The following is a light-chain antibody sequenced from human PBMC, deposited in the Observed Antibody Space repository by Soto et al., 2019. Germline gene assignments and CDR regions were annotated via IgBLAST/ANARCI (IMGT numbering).Light chain of an antibody. CDR3: QQRDNGIS. Sequence: EIVLTQSPATLSLSPGDRATISCRASQSVGSSLAWFQQKPGQSPRLLIYDVSTRATAIPARFSGSGSGTDFTLTISSLEPEDFAVYYCQQRDNGISFGGGTKV. CDR2: DVS. CDR1: QSVGSS. V-gene: IGKV3-11*01. J-gene: IGKJ4*01.